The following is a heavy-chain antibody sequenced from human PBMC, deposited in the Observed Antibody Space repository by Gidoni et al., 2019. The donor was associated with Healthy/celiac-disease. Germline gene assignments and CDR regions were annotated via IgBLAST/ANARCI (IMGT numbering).Heavy chain of an antibody. CDR3: AKNTVTTELDY. J-gene: IGHJ4*02. D-gene: IGHD4-17*01. CDR2: INAGNGNT. CDR1: VYPFTSYA. Sequence: QVQLVQSGAEAKKPEASVKVSCKASVYPFTSYAMHWVRQAPGQRLEWMGWINAGNGNTKNSQKFQGRVTITRDTSASTAYMELSSLRSEDTAVYYCAKNTVTTELDYWGQGTLVTVSS. V-gene: IGHV1-3*01.